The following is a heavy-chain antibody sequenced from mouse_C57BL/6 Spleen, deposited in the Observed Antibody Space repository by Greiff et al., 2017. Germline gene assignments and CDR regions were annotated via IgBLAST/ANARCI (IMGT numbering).Heavy chain of an antibody. CDR2: ISYDGSN. CDR3: ARDPGSYAMDY. CDR1: GYSITSGYY. Sequence: ESGPGLVKPSQSLSLTCSVTGYSITSGYYWNWIRQFPGNKLEWMGYISYDGSNNYNPSLKNRISITRDTSKNQFFLKLNSVTTEDTATYYCARDPGSYAMDYWGQGTSVTVSS. D-gene: IGHD4-1*01. J-gene: IGHJ4*01. V-gene: IGHV3-6*01.